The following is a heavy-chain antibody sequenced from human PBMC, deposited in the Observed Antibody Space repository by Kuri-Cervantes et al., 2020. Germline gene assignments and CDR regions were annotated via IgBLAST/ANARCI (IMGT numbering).Heavy chain of an antibody. CDR1: GFTFSSCG. CDR2: ISSSSSYI. Sequence: GGSLRLSCAASGFTFSSCGMHWVRQAPGKGLEWVSSISSSSSYIYYADSVKGRFTISRDNAKNSLYLQMNSLRAEDTAVYYCARGGSSWLDYWGQGTLVTVSS. D-gene: IGHD6-13*01. V-gene: IGHV3-21*01. CDR3: ARGGSSWLDY. J-gene: IGHJ4*02.